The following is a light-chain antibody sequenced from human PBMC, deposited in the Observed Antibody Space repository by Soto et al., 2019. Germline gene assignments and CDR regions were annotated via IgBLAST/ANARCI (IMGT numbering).Light chain of an antibody. CDR1: QSVSSN. CDR3: HQYNNWCT. CDR2: GAS. V-gene: IGKV3-15*01. J-gene: IGKJ1*01. Sequence: EIVMTQSPATLSVSPGERATLSCRASQSVSSNLAWYQQTPGQAPMLLLYGASTRATGIPARFSGSGSGTEFTLTISSLQSEDLAVYYCHQYNNWCTFGQGTKVEIK.